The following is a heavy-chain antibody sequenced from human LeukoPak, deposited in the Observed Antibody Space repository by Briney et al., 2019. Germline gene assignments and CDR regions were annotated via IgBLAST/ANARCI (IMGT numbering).Heavy chain of an antibody. CDR3: ARVESSSGPQGPYYFDY. J-gene: IGHJ4*02. CDR1: GGSISSGDYY. D-gene: IGHD3-22*01. Sequence: SETLSLTCTVSGGSISSGDYYWSWIRQPPGKGLEWIGYIYYSGSTYYNPSLKSRVTISVDTSKNQFSLKLSSVTAADTAVYYCARVESSSGPQGPYYFDYWGQGTLVTVSS. CDR2: IYYSGST. V-gene: IGHV4-30-4*01.